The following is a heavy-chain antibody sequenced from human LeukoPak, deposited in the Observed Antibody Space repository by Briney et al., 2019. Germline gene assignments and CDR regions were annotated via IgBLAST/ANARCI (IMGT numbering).Heavy chain of an antibody. CDR2: ISGSGGST. J-gene: IGHJ4*02. Sequence: ETLSLTCTVSGGSISSYYWSWIRQPPGKGLEWVSAISGSGGSTYYADSVKGRFTISRDNSKNTLYLQMNSLRAEDTAVYYCAKDPNVSILWDWGQGTLVTVSS. V-gene: IGHV3-23*01. D-gene: IGHD1-26*01. CDR1: GGSISSYY. CDR3: AKDPNVSILWD.